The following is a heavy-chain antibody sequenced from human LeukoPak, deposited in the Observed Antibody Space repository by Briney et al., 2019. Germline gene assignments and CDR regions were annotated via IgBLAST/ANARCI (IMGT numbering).Heavy chain of an antibody. CDR3: ARDRMDLVVPAAMDLDY. V-gene: IGHV1-46*01. D-gene: IGHD2-2*01. CDR1: GYTFTSYY. Sequence: GASVKVSCKASGYTFTSYYMHWVRQAPGQGLEWMGIINPSGGSTSYAQKFQGRVTMTRGTSTSTVYMELSSLRSEDTAVYYCARDRMDLVVPAAMDLDYWGQGTLVTVSS. J-gene: IGHJ4*02. CDR2: INPSGGST.